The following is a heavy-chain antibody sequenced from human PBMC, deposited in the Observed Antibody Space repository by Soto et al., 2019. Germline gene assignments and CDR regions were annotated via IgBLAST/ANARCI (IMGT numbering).Heavy chain of an antibody. CDR3: ARGIQPLRYFDWFHWFDP. CDR2: IYYSGST. J-gene: IGHJ5*02. V-gene: IGHV4-30-4*02. CDR1: GGSISSGDYY. Sequence: TSETLSLTCTVSGGSISSGDYYWTWIRQPPGKGLAWIGYIYYSGSTYYNPSLKSRVIISVDTSKNQFSLKLSSVTAADTAVYYCARGIQPLRYFDWFHWFDPWGQGTLVPVSS. D-gene: IGHD3-9*01.